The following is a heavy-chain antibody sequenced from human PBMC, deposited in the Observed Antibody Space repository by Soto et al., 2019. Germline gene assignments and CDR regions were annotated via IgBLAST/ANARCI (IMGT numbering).Heavy chain of an antibody. V-gene: IGHV5-51*01. CDR2: IYPGDSDT. J-gene: IGHJ6*02. Sequence: GESLKISCQGSGYRFASYWTGWVRQMPGTDLEWMGIIYPGDSDTSYSPSFQGQVTISADKSLRTAYLQCTSLKASDTALYYFARKKYYDFWSGYYTGSFIHAYGVDVGGQGTTVTFSS. CDR3: ARKKYYDFWSGYYTGSFIHAYGVDV. CDR1: GYRFASYW. D-gene: IGHD3-3*01.